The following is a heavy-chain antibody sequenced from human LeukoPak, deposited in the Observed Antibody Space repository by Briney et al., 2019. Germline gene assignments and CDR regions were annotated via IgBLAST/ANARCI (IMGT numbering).Heavy chain of an antibody. J-gene: IGHJ3*02. V-gene: IGHV4-4*07. CDR2: IYTSGST. CDR1: GGSISSYY. D-gene: IGHD2-2*01. Sequence: SETLSLTCTVSGGSISSYYWSWIRQPAGKGLEWIGRIYTSGSTNYNPSLKSRVTMSVDTSKNQFSLKLSSVTAADTAVYYCARGRVRCSSTSCYPRAAAFDIWGQGTMVTVSS. CDR3: ARGRVRCSSTSCYPRAAAFDI.